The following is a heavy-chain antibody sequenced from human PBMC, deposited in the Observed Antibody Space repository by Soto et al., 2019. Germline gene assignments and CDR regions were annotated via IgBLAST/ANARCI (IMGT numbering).Heavy chain of an antibody. D-gene: IGHD3-16*02. Sequence: EVQLLESGRGLVQPGGSLRLSCAASGFTFSSYAMSWVRQAPGKGLEWVSAISGSGGSTYYADSVKGRFTISRDNSKNTLYLQMNSLRAEDTAVYYCAKDLGMITFGGVIGVDYWGQGTLVTVSS. CDR1: GFTFSSYA. J-gene: IGHJ4*02. CDR2: ISGSGGST. V-gene: IGHV3-23*01. CDR3: AKDLGMITFGGVIGVDY.